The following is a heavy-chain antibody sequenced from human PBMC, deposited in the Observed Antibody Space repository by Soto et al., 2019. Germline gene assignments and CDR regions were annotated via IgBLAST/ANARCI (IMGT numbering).Heavy chain of an antibody. D-gene: IGHD3-3*01. CDR2: MYWDDDQ. CDR1: GFSLTTSGVA. CDR3: AHRILTIAEPINAFDV. V-gene: IGHV2-5*02. Sequence: QLTLKESGPTLVRPTQTLTLTCTFSGFSLTTSGVAVGWFRQPPGKALEWLALMYWDDDQRYSPLLSDRLTITKDTSKNQVVLTTTSMDPVDTATYYCAHRILTIAEPINAFDVWGQGTLVTVSS. J-gene: IGHJ3*01.